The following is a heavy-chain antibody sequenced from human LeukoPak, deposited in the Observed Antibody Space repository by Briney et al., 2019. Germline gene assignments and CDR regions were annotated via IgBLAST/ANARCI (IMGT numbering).Heavy chain of an antibody. Sequence: PGGSLRLSCAASGFSFSSYWMSWVRQAPGKGLEWVAIIQQDGSVKYYVDSVKGRFTISRDNAKNSLYLQMNSLRVEDTAVYYCARVVRWSDYFDCWGQGTLVTVSS. V-gene: IGHV3-7*01. CDR2: IQQDGSVK. CDR3: ARVVRWSDYFDC. D-gene: IGHD4-23*01. CDR1: GFSFSSYW. J-gene: IGHJ4*02.